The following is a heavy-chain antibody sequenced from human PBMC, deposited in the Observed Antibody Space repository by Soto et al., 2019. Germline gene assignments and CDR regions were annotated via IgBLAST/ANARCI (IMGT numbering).Heavy chain of an antibody. V-gene: IGHV1-69*12. CDR3: ATANSYGFFGTREAGRTYYSDF. CDR1: GGTFSNYA. D-gene: IGHD5-18*01. J-gene: IGHJ4*02. Sequence: QVQLAQSGAEVKKPGSSVKVSCKASGGTFSNYAISWVRQAPVQGLEWMGGILPSTGTTDYAKKFQGRVTISAADSRFTAYLATRRLRFLDTAVYYCATANSYGFFGTREAGRTYYSDFWGQGTQVTVSS. CDR2: ILPSTGTT.